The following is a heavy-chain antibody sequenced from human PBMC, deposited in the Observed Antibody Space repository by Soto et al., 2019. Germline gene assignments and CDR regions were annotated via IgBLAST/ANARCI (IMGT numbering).Heavy chain of an antibody. Sequence: PGGSLRLSCGAPGVTFKDYGMHWVRQAPGKGLEWVAVISYDGKQTYYADSVKGRFTISKDKSKRTLFLQMNSLRVDDTAVYYCARDAHPLEYSSSWYGALYYYGMDVWGQGTTVTVSS. CDR3: ARDAHPLEYSSSWYGALYYYGMDV. V-gene: IGHV3-30*03. CDR2: ISYDGKQT. D-gene: IGHD6-13*01. CDR1: GVTFKDYG. J-gene: IGHJ6*02.